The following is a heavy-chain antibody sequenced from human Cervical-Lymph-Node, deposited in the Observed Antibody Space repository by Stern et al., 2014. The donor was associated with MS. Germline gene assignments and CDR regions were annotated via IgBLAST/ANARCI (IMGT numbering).Heavy chain of an antibody. CDR2: IITMFRKA. J-gene: IGHJ4*02. CDR1: GGTISSHA. Sequence: VQLVESGAEVKKPGSSVKVSCKAFGGTISSHAISWVRQAPGQGLEWTGGIITMFRKADYSHRFQGRVTITADESTNTVYMELSSLRSEDTAIYYCARGLIVPAGYFDYWGQGTLITVSS. D-gene: IGHD2/OR15-2a*01. CDR3: ARGLIVPAGYFDY. V-gene: IGHV1-69*01.